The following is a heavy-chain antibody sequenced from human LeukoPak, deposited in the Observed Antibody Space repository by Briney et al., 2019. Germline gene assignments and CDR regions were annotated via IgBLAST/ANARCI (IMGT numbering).Heavy chain of an antibody. V-gene: IGHV4-4*02. CDR2: MYLSGTT. Sequence: PSETLSLTCTVSGDSINSLDLWSWVRQPPGKGLEWIGEMYLSGTTHSNPSVKSRVTISIDKSKNQFFLNLSSVTAADTAVYYCARGRGSSGWYANYWGQGTLVTVSS. CDR3: ARGRGSSGWYANY. J-gene: IGHJ4*02. CDR1: GDSINSLDL. D-gene: IGHD6-19*01.